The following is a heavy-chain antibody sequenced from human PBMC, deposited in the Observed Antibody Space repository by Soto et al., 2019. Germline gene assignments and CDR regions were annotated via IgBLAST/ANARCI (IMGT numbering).Heavy chain of an antibody. D-gene: IGHD3-10*01. Sequence: QVQLQESGPGLVKPSQTLSLTCTVSGGSISSGDYYWSWIRQPPGKGLEWIGYIYYSGSTYYNPSLKSRVNISVDASKNQCSLKLSSVTAADTAVYCCARVGGFGATTIDYWGQGTLVTVSS. CDR2: IYYSGST. CDR3: ARVGGFGATTIDY. V-gene: IGHV4-30-4*01. J-gene: IGHJ4*02. CDR1: GGSISSGDYY.